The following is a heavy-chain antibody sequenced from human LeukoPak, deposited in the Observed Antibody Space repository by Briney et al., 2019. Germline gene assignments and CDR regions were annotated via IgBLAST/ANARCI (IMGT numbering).Heavy chain of an antibody. Sequence: GGSLRLSCAASGFIFSDYTMIWVRQIPGKGLEWVSSISVSSTYKYYADSVKGRFTISRDNADNSVCLQMNSLRAEDSAVYYCARERAYCGGDCSSEWGQGTLVTVSS. CDR1: GFIFSDYT. J-gene: IGHJ4*02. CDR2: ISVSSTYK. CDR3: ARERAYCGGDCSSE. V-gene: IGHV3-21*01. D-gene: IGHD2-21*02.